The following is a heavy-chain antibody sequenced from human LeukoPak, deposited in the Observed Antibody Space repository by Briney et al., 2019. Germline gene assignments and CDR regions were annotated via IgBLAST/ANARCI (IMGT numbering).Heavy chain of an antibody. Sequence: ASVKVSCKASGYTFTSYGISWVRQAPGQGLEWMGRISAYNGNTNYAQKLQGRVTMTTDTSTSTAYMELRSLRSDDTAVYYCARDRAVPAAIHYWYFDLWGRGTLVTVSS. CDR2: ISAYNGNT. D-gene: IGHD2-2*01. V-gene: IGHV1-18*01. CDR3: ARDRAVPAAIHYWYFDL. J-gene: IGHJ2*01. CDR1: GYTFTSYG.